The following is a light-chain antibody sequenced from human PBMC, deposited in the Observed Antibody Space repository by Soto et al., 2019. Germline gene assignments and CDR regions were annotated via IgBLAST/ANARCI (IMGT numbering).Light chain of an antibody. CDR1: EAIGND. CDR3: LQHKKYPLA. J-gene: IGKJ4*01. Sequence: DIQMTQSPSSLSASVGDRVTITCRASEAIGNDLDWYQQKPGKAPKGLIFDVSILQSGVPSRFSGSGSGTEFTLTITSLQPEDCATYYCLQHKKYPLAFGGGTKVEIK. V-gene: IGKV1-17*01. CDR2: DVS.